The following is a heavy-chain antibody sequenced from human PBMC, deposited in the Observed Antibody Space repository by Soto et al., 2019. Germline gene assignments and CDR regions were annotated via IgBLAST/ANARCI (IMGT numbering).Heavy chain of an antibody. CDR2: IDPNDSQT. CDR3: AVSQIFGVVDAFDL. CDR1: GYRITSRW. Sequence: RGESLKISCQASGYRITSRWINWVRQVPGQGLEWLGKIDPNDSQTTYKPSFQGHVTMSVDRAISTAFLEWRSVKAPDTAIYYCAVSQIFGVVDAFDLWGQGTLVTVSS. J-gene: IGHJ3*01. D-gene: IGHD3-3*01. V-gene: IGHV5-10-1*01.